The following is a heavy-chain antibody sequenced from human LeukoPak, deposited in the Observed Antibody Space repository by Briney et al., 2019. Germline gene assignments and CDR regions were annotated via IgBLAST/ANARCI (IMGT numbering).Heavy chain of an antibody. CDR2: IYYSGGT. Sequence: PSETLSLTCTVSGGPISSYYWSWIRQPPGKGLEWIGYIYYSGGTNYNPSLKSRVTISVDTSKNQFSLKLSSMTAADTAVYYCARDGGYRRQVWFDPWGQGTLVTVSS. J-gene: IGHJ5*02. D-gene: IGHD1-14*01. CDR3: ARDGGYRRQVWFDP. V-gene: IGHV4-59*01. CDR1: GGPISSYY.